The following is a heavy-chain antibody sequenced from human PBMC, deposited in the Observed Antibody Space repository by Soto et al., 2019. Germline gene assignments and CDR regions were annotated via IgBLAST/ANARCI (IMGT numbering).Heavy chain of an antibody. CDR2: ISGSGGST. V-gene: IGHV3-23*01. CDR3: ASTPHPYDYVWGSYPD. CDR1: GFTFNSYA. Sequence: GGSLRLSCAASGFTFNSYAMSWVRQAPGKGLEWVSAISGSGGSTYYADSVKGRFTISRDNSKNTLYLQMNSLRAEDTAVYYCASTPHPYDYVWGSYPDWGQGTLVTVSS. D-gene: IGHD3-16*01. J-gene: IGHJ4*02.